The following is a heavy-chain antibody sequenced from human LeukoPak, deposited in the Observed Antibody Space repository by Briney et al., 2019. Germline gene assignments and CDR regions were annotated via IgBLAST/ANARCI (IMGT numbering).Heavy chain of an antibody. CDR1: GFTFSSYA. V-gene: IGHV3-23*01. J-gene: IGHJ4*02. CDR2: ISGSGGGT. D-gene: IGHD4-23*01. CDR3: VTYGGNSLEDY. Sequence: GGSLRLSCAASGFTFSSYAMSWVRQAPGKGLEWVSAISGSGGGTYYADSVKGRFTISRDNSKNTLYLQMNSLRAEDTAVYYCVTYGGNSLEDYWGQGTLVTVSS.